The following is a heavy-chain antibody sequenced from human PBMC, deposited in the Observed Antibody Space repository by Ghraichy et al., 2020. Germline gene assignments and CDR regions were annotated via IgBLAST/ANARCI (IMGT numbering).Heavy chain of an antibody. Sequence: SQTLSLTCTVSGGPINTDYWSWLRQAPGKGLERIGYIYFGGTTKYNPSLKSRVTISIDTPRNQFSLRLTSVTAADTAIYYCAKDRGWEPTHWGQGTLVTVSS. CDR1: GGPINTDY. CDR3: AKDRGWEPTH. CDR2: IYFGGTT. J-gene: IGHJ4*02. D-gene: IGHD1-26*01. V-gene: IGHV4-59*01.